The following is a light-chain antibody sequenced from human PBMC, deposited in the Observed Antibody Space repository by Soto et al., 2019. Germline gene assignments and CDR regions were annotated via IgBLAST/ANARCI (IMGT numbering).Light chain of an antibody. CDR2: SAS. Sequence: DIQMTQSPSSLSASVGDRVTITCRASQDICYFLTWYQQRPVKVPKLIIYSASSLSSGAPSRFSGSGSGTDFTLSICNLHPDDVATYYCQKYDSAPFTFGDGIKVEIK. CDR1: QDICYF. J-gene: IGKJ3*01. CDR3: QKYDSAPFT. V-gene: IGKV1-27*01.